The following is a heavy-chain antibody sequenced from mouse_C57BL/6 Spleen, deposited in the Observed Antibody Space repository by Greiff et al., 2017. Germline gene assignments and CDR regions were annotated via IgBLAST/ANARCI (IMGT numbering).Heavy chain of an antibody. D-gene: IGHD1-1*01. J-gene: IGHJ2*01. Sequence: DVKLQESGTVLARPGASVKMSCKTSGYTFTSYWMHWVKQRPGQGLEWIGAIYPGNSDTSYNQKFKGKAKLTAVTSASTAYMELSSLTNEDSAVYYCTKITTVVAPFDYWGQGTTLTVSS. V-gene: IGHV1-5*01. CDR3: TKITTVVAPFDY. CDR2: IYPGNSDT. CDR1: GYTFTSYW.